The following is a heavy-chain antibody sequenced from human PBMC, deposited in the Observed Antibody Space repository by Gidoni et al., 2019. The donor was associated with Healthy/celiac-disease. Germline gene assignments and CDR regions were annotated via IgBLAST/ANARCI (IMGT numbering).Heavy chain of an antibody. V-gene: IGHV3-15*01. CDR2: SKSKTDDGTT. Sequence: EVQLLESRGGLVKPGGSLSLSCAASGLTFSKAWMRWVRQAPGKGLEWVGSSKSKTDDGTTDYAAPVKGRFTITRDDSKNTLYLQMNSLKTEDTAVYYCTTYDFWSGYPFDYWGQGTLVTVSS. CDR3: TTYDFWSGYPFDY. CDR1: GLTFSKAW. J-gene: IGHJ4*02. D-gene: IGHD3-3*01.